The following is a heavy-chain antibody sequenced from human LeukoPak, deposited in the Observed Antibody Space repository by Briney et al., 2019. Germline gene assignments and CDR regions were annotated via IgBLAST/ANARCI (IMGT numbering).Heavy chain of an antibody. J-gene: IGHJ4*02. CDR2: MNPNSGNT. CDR3: SGGDYYDSSGYYQRTLVY. Sequence: ASVKGFCKASGYTFTSYDTNWVRQATGQGLEWMGWMNPNSGNTGYAQKFQGRVTMTRNNSISTAYKELSSLRSEDKAADYCSGGDYYDSSGYYQRTLVYWDQGTLVTVSS. V-gene: IGHV1-8*01. CDR1: GYTFTSYD. D-gene: IGHD3-22*01.